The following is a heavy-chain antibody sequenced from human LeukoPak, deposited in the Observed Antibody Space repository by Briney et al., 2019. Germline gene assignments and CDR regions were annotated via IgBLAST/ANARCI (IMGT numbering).Heavy chain of an antibody. Sequence: SETLSLTCTVSGYSISSGYYWGWIRQPPGKRLEWVASIHSSGNTYYSPTLKSRVTISVDTSKNQFSLKLTSVTAADTAVYYCARHPDSGGFLKYYFDYWGQGTLVTVSS. CDR2: IHSSGNT. CDR1: GYSISSGYY. CDR3: ARHPDSGGFLKYYFDY. D-gene: IGHD2-15*01. V-gene: IGHV4-38-2*02. J-gene: IGHJ4*02.